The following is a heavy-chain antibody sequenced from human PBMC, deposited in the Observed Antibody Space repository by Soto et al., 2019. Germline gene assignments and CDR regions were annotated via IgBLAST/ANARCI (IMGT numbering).Heavy chain of an antibody. CDR3: ARESSSLYLDY. J-gene: IGHJ4*02. V-gene: IGHV4-59*01. CDR1: GGSIISYY. Sequence: PSETLSLTCTVSGGSIISYYWSWIRQPPGKGLEWIGYIYYSGSTNYNPSLKSRVTISVDTSKNQFSLKLSSVTAADTAVYYCARESSSLYLDYWGQGTLVTVSS. CDR2: IYYSGST. D-gene: IGHD6-6*01.